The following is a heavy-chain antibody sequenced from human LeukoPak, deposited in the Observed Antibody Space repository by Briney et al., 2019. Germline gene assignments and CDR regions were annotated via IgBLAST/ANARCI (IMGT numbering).Heavy chain of an antibody. CDR2: NYYSGST. CDR3: AKLVQVGVTGYYFDY. J-gene: IGHJ4*02. CDR1: GGSISDYY. Sequence: SETLSLTCTVSGGSISDYYWSWIRQPPGKGLEWIGYNYYSGSTNYNPSLKSRVTISVDTSKNQFSLKLSSVTAVDTAVYYCAKLVQVGVTGYYFDYWGQGTLVTVSS. V-gene: IGHV4-59*01. D-gene: IGHD1-26*01.